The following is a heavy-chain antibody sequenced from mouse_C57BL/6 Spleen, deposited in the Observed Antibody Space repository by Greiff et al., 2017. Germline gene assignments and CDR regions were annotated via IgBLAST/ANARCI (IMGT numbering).Heavy chain of an antibody. Sequence: VQLQQPGAELVKPGASVKLSCKASGYTFTSYWMQWVKQRPGQGLEWIGEIDPSDSYNNYNQKFKGKATLTVDTSSSTAYMQLSSLTSDDSAVYYCARLGVVATGDYWGQGTTLTVSS. CDR2: IDPSDSYN. D-gene: IGHD1-1*01. J-gene: IGHJ2*01. CDR1: GYTFTSYW. V-gene: IGHV1-50*01. CDR3: ARLGVVATGDY.